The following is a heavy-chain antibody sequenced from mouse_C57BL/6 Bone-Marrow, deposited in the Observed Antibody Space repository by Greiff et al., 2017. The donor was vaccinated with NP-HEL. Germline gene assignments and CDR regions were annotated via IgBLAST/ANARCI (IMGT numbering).Heavy chain of an antibody. J-gene: IGHJ3*01. Sequence: QVQLQQPGAELVKPGASVTMSCKASGYTFPSYWITWVKPRPGQGLEWIGDIYPGSGSTNYNEKFKSKATLTVDTSSSTAYMQLSSLTSEDSAVYYCARGGYGSSWAWFAYWGQGTLVTVSA. D-gene: IGHD1-1*01. CDR1: GYTFPSYW. CDR3: ARGGYGSSWAWFAY. CDR2: IYPGSGST. V-gene: IGHV1-55*01.